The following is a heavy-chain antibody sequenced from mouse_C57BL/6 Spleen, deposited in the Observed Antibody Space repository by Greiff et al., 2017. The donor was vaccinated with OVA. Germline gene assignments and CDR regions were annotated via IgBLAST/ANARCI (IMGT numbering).Heavy chain of an antibody. V-gene: IGHV1-80*01. Sequence: VQLQQSGAELVKPGASVKISCKASGYAFSSYWMNWVKQRPGKGLEWIGQIYPGDGDTNYNGKFKGKATLTADKSSSTAYMQLSSLTSEDSAVYFCARRPTTAHDYYAMDYWGQGTSVTVSS. CDR2: IYPGDGDT. J-gene: IGHJ4*01. CDR1: GYAFSSYW. D-gene: IGHD1-2*01. CDR3: ARRPTTAHDYYAMDY.